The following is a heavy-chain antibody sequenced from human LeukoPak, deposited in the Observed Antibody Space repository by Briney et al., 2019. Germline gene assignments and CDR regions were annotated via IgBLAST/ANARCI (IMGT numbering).Heavy chain of an antibody. D-gene: IGHD5-24*01. CDR3: ARRESGRDGYNSGVDY. CDR2: IYPGDSDT. Sequence: GGSLKISCKGSGYSFTSYWIGWVRQLPGKGLEWMGIIYPGDSDTRYSPSFQGQVTISADKSISTAYLQWSSLKASDTAMYYCARRESGRDGYNSGVDYWGQGTLVTVSS. J-gene: IGHJ4*02. CDR1: GYSFTSYW. V-gene: IGHV5-51*01.